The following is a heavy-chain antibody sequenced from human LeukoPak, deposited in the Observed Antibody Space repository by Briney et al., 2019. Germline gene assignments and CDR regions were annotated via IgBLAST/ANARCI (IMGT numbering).Heavy chain of an antibody. V-gene: IGHV3-48*03. CDR1: GFTFSGYE. CDR3: ARDYGGSSPFDY. Sequence: GGSLRLSCAASGFTFSGYEMNWVRQAPGKGLEWISHISSSGSTKYYADSVKGRFTISRDNAKNSLYLHMNSLRAEDTAVYYCARDYGGSSPFDYWGQGTLVTVSS. D-gene: IGHD4-23*01. J-gene: IGHJ4*02. CDR2: ISSSGSTK.